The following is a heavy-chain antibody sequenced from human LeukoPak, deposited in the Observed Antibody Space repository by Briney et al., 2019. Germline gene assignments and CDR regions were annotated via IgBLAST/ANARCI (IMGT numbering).Heavy chain of an antibody. CDR1: GYTFTGYY. CDR2: INPNSGGT. V-gene: IGHV1-2*02. Sequence: ASVKVSCKASGYTFTGYYMHWVRQAPGQGLEWMGWINPNSGGTNYAQKFQGRVTMTRDTSISTAYMELRSLRSDDTAVYYCARVVYSYGYSIRELYYFDYWGQGTLVTVSS. D-gene: IGHD5-18*01. J-gene: IGHJ4*02. CDR3: ARVVYSYGYSIRELYYFDY.